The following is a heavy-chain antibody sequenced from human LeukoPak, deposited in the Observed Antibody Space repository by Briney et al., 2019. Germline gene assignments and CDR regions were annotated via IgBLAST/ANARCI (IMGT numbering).Heavy chain of an antibody. Sequence: GGSLRLSCGVSGFIFSDYGMHWVRQAPGKGLEWVASIRFDGDNNNYAGSVKGRFTISRDNSRNTLYLQMNSLRPEDTALYYCAKEWYVGSPPDHWGQGTQVTVSS. V-gene: IGHV3-30*02. CDR3: AKEWYVGSPPDH. J-gene: IGHJ4*02. CDR1: GFIFSDYG. CDR2: IRFDGDNN. D-gene: IGHD3-10*01.